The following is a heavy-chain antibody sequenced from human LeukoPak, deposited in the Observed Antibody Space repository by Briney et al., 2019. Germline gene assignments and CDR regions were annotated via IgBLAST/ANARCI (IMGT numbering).Heavy chain of an antibody. CDR1: GGSFSDYD. J-gene: IGHJ4*02. Sequence: PSETLSLTCAVHGGSFSDYDWHWIRQPPGKGLEWIGEINHSGSTNYNPSLKSRVTISLDTSKNQFSLKLSSVTAADTALYYCTRAAGHYDYVWGTYRHPSFDYWGQGTLVTVSS. CDR3: TRAAGHYDYVWGTYRHPSFDY. D-gene: IGHD3-16*02. CDR2: INHSGST. V-gene: IGHV4-34*01.